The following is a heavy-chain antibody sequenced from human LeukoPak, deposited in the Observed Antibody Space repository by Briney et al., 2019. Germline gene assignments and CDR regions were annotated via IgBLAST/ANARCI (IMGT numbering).Heavy chain of an antibody. Sequence: PGGSLRLSCAASVFTFRNHWIHWVRQAPGKGLVWVARINNDGSDTSHADSVEGRFTISRDKAKDTLYLQMNSLRVEDTAVYYCARNNWGIDYWGQGTLVAASS. D-gene: IGHD7-27*01. J-gene: IGHJ4*02. CDR2: INNDGSDT. CDR3: ARNNWGIDY. CDR1: VFTFRNHW. V-gene: IGHV3-74*01.